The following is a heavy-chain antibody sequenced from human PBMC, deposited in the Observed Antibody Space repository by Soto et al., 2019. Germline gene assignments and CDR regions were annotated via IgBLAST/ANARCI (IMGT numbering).Heavy chain of an antibody. CDR1: GDSVSSNNIA. CDR2: TYYRSKWYN. Sequence: QVQLQQSGPGLVKPSQTFSLTCAVSGDSVSSNNIAWNWLRQSPWRGLEWLGRTYYRSKWYNEYAVSVRSRITINLDTSQTQFPLQLNSVSPEDTAVYYCARGRWSTFDLWGQGAQVTVSS. D-gene: IGHD2-15*01. V-gene: IGHV6-1*01. J-gene: IGHJ4*02. CDR3: ARGRWSTFDL.